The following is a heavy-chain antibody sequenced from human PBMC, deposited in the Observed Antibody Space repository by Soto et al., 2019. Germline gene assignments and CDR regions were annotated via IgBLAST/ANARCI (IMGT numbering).Heavy chain of an antibody. CDR2: INHSGYT. CDR3: ARGFITFGVDYNWFDP. V-gene: IGHV4-34*01. J-gene: IGHJ5*02. Sequence: PSETLSLTCAVYGGSFSGYYWSWIRQPPGKGLEWIGEINHSGYTSYSPSLKSRVTISADTSKNQFSLKMSSVTSADTAVYYCARGFITFGVDYNWFDPWGQGTLVTVSS. CDR1: GGSFSGYY. D-gene: IGHD3-3*01.